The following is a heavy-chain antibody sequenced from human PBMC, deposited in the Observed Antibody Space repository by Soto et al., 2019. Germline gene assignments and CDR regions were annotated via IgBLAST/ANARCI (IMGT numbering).Heavy chain of an antibody. Sequence: QVQLQESGPGLVRPSETLSLTCTVSGGSFSSYYWTWIRQSPAKGLEWIGYIYYSGSTDYNPSLRGRLAISIDTSKNQFSLRLNSMTAADTAVYYCAGRDCSGTNCYYLDYYYMDVWGKGTTVTVSS. CDR3: AGRDCSGTNCYYLDYYYMDV. J-gene: IGHJ6*03. V-gene: IGHV4-59*08. CDR2: IYYSGST. CDR1: GGSFSSYY. D-gene: IGHD2-2*01.